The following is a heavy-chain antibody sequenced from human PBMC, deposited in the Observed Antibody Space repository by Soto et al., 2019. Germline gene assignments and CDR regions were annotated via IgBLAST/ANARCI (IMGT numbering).Heavy chain of an antibody. CDR1: GYTFTSYG. D-gene: IGHD6-19*01. CDR2: ISAYNGNT. V-gene: IGHV1-18*01. J-gene: IGHJ5*02. CDR3: TKPRSSLQWPPFDP. Sequence: GASVKVSCKASGYTFTSYGISWVRQAPGQGLEWMGWISAYNGNTNYAQKLQGRVTMTTDTSTSTAYMELRSLRSDDTAVYYCTKPRSSLQWPPFDPWGHGTQVTVSS.